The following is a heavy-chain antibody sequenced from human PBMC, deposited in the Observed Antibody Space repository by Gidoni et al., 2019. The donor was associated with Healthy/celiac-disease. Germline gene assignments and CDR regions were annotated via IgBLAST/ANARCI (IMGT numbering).Heavy chain of an antibody. CDR2: INSNSGGT. D-gene: IGHD3-22*01. J-gene: IGHJ4*02. Sequence: QVQLVQSGADVKQPGASVKVSCTASGYTFTGYYVHWVRQAPGQGLEWMGWINSNSGGTTYAQKFQGWVTMTRDTSISTAYMELSRLRSDDTAVYYCAREYGYYLDYWGQGTLVTVSS. CDR1: GYTFTGYY. CDR3: AREYGYYLDY. V-gene: IGHV1-2*04.